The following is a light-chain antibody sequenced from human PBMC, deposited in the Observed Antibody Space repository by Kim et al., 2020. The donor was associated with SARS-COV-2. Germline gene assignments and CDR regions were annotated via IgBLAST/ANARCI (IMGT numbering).Light chain of an antibody. CDR1: SSDVGGYNY. J-gene: IGLJ3*02. CDR3: CSYAGSFTWV. Sequence: QSVTISCTGTSSDVGGYNYVSWYQQHPGKAPKLMIYDVSKRPSGVPDRFSGSKSGNTASLTISGLRAEDEADYYCCSYAGSFTWVFGGGTQLTVL. CDR2: DVS. V-gene: IGLV2-11*01.